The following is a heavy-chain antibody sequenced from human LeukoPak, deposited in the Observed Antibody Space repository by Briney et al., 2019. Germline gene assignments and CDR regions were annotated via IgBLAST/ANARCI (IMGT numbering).Heavy chain of an antibody. CDR3: ARGYCSGGSCYSLYMDV. Sequence: SQTLSLTCTVSGGSISSGSYYWRWIRQPAGKGLEWIGRIYTSGSTNYNPSLKSRVTISVDTSKNQFSLKLSSVTAADTAVYYCARGYCSGGSCYSLYMDVWGKGTTVTVSS. D-gene: IGHD2-15*01. J-gene: IGHJ6*03. V-gene: IGHV4-61*02. CDR1: GGSISSGSYY. CDR2: IYTSGST.